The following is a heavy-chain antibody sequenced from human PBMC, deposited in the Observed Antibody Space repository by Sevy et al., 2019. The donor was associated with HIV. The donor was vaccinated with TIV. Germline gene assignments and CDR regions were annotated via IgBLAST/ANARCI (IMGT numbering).Heavy chain of an antibody. CDR2: ISAYNGNT. CDR3: ARDQAGIAAAGTAGLDAFDI. Sequence: ASVKVSCKASGYTFTSYGISWVRQAPGQGLEWMGWISAYNGNTNYAQKLQGRVTMTTDTSTSTAYMELRSLRSDDTAGYYCARDQAGIAAAGTAGLDAFDIWGQGTMVTVSS. J-gene: IGHJ3*02. D-gene: IGHD6-13*01. CDR1: GYTFTSYG. V-gene: IGHV1-18*04.